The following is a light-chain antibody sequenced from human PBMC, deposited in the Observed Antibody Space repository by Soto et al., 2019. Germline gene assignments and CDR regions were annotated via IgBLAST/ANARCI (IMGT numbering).Light chain of an antibody. J-gene: IGLJ3*02. CDR2: GNI. CDR3: QSYDHSLSGGGV. Sequence: QCVLAQPPSVSGAPGQRVTISCTGSSSNIGAGYAVHWYQQLPGTAPKLLIYGNINRPSGVPDRFSASKSGTSASLAITGLQAEDEADYYCQSYDHSLSGGGVFGGGTKLTVL. CDR1: SSNIGAGYA. V-gene: IGLV1-40*01.